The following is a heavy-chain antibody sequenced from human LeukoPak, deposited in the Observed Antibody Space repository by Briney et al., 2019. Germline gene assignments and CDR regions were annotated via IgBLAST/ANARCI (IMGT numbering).Heavy chain of an antibody. J-gene: IGHJ4*02. CDR3: ARGGYYDSSGYYY. CDR2: IKQDGSEK. V-gene: IGHV3-7*01. CDR1: GFTFSSYW. D-gene: IGHD3-22*01. Sequence: HPGGSLRLSCAASGFTFSSYWMSWVRQAPGKGLEWVANIKQDGSEKYYVDSVKGRFTISRDNAKNSLYLQMNSLRAEDTAVYYCARGGYYDSSGYYYWGQGTLVTVSS.